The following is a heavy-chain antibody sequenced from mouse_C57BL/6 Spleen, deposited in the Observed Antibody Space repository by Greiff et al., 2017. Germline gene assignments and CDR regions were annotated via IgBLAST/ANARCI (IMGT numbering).Heavy chain of an antibody. CDR3: AMGDGDYFDY. J-gene: IGHJ2*01. CDR1: GYAFSSSW. CDR2: IYPGDGDT. D-gene: IGHD1-1*02. V-gene: IGHV1-82*01. Sequence: QVQLQQSGPELVKPGASVKISCKASGYAFSSSWMNWVKQRPGKGLEWIGRIYPGDGDTNYNGKFKGKATLTADKSSSTAYMQLSSLTSEDSAVYFCAMGDGDYFDYWGQGTTLTVSS.